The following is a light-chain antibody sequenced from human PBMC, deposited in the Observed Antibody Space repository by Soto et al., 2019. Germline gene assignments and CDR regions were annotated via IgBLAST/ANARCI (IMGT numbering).Light chain of an antibody. CDR2: GAS. V-gene: IGKV3-11*01. CDR3: QQRSSWIT. J-gene: IGKJ5*01. Sequence: EIVLTQSPATLSLSPGERATLSCRASQSVSSYLAWYQQKPGQAPRLLIYGASSRATGIPARFSGSGSGTDFTLTISSLEPEDFALYYCQQRSSWITFGQGTRLDIK. CDR1: QSVSSY.